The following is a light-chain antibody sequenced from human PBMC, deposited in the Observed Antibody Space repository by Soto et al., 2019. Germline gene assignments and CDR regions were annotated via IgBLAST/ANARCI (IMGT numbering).Light chain of an antibody. J-gene: IGKJ1*01. CDR3: QQYNNWPPET. Sequence: EVMLKHSPGTLSLSQGERATLSCRASQTVSSVHLAWYQQKPGQAPRLLIYGASTRATGIPARFSGSGSGTEFTLTISSLQSEDFAVHYCQQYNNWPPETFGQVTMVDIK. V-gene: IGKV3-15*01. CDR1: QTVSSVH. CDR2: GAS.